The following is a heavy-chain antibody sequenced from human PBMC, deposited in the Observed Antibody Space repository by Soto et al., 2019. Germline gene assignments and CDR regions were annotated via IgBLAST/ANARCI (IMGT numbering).Heavy chain of an antibody. CDR2: ISSSGSPI. CDR1: GFTFSDYY. V-gene: IGHV3-11*01. Sequence: GGSLRLSCAASGFTFSDYYMSWIRQAPGKGLEWVSYISSSGSPIYYADSVKGRFTISRDNAKNSLYLQVNSLRAEDTAVYFCARDMSPEFVVVAAAIPTSGYYGMDVWGQGTTVTVSS. D-gene: IGHD2-2*01. J-gene: IGHJ6*02. CDR3: ARDMSPEFVVVAAAIPTSGYYGMDV.